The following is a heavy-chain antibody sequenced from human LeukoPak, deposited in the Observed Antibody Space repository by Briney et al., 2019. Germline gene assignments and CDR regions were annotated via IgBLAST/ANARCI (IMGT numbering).Heavy chain of an antibody. J-gene: IGHJ4*02. Sequence: GGSLRLSCAASRFTFSNYAMSWVRQAPGKGLEWVSAITGSGDYTDYADSVKGRFTISRDNSKNTAYLQMNSLRAEDTAVYYCAKRSGINYGYFEFWGQGTLVTVSS. V-gene: IGHV3-23*01. CDR1: RFTFSNYA. CDR2: ITGSGDYT. D-gene: IGHD1-26*01. CDR3: AKRSGINYGYFEF.